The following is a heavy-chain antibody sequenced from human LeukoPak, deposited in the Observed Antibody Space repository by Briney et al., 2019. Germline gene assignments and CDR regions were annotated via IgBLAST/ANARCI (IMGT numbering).Heavy chain of an antibody. CDR1: GGSISSSSYY. D-gene: IGHD2-21*01. Sequence: SETLSLTCTVSGGSISSSSYYWGWIRQPPGKGLEWIGSIYYSGSTYYIPSLKSRVTISVDTSKNQFSLKLSSVTAADTAVYYCARYLAYCGGDCYPHFDYWGQGTLVTVSS. CDR2: IYYSGST. CDR3: ARYLAYCGGDCYPHFDY. V-gene: IGHV4-39*01. J-gene: IGHJ4*02.